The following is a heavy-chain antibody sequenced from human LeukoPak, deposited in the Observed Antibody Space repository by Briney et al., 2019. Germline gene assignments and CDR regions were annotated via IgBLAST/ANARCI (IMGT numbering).Heavy chain of an antibody. D-gene: IGHD5-24*01. CDR3: AKATLRWLQSVFDY. V-gene: IGHV3-53*01. J-gene: IGHJ4*02. CDR2: IYSGGNT. Sequence: GGSLRLSCAASGFTVSSNYMSWVRQAPGKGLEWVSIIYSGGNTYYADSVKGRFTISRDNSKNTLYLQMNSLRAEDTAVYYCAKATLRWLQSVFDYWGQGTLVTVSS. CDR1: GFTVSSNY.